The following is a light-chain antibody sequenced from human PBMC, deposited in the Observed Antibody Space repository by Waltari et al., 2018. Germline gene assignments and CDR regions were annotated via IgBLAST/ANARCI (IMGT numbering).Light chain of an antibody. Sequence: EIVMTQSPATLSVSPGERSTPSCRASQSVRSNLAWYQQKPGQAPRLLIYGASTRATGIPARFSGSGSGTEFTLTISSLQSEDFAVYYCQQYNNWPPGWAFGQGTKVEIK. CDR2: GAS. CDR1: QSVRSN. CDR3: QQYNNWPPGWA. J-gene: IGKJ1*01. V-gene: IGKV3-15*01.